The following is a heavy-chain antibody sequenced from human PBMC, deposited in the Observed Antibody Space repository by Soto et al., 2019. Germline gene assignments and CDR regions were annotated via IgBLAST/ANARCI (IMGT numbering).Heavy chain of an antibody. Sequence: PGESLNSSGKASTFSCTSYWVAWERQKPGKGLQWMAIIFPGDSDIRYSPSFEDDVTISADKSIRTVYLQWDSLKASDTALYYCARFFSNFVSHFDYWGDVTLVTV. V-gene: IGHV5-51*01. CDR2: IFPGDSDI. J-gene: IGHJ4*01. D-gene: IGHD4-4*01. CDR1: TFSCTSYW. CDR3: ARFFSNFVSHFDY.